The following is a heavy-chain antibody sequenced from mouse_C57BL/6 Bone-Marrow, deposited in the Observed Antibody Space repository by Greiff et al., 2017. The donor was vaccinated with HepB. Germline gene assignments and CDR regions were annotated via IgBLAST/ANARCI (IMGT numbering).Heavy chain of an antibody. CDR3: ARELGRLDY. J-gene: IGHJ2*01. V-gene: IGHV3-6*01. D-gene: IGHD4-1*01. CDR1: GYSITSGYY. CDR2: ISYDGSN. Sequence: VQLKESGPGLVKPSQSLSLTCSVTGYSITSGYYWNWIRQFPGNKLEWMGYISYDGSNNYNPSLKNRISITRDTSKNQFFLKLNSVTTEDTATYYCARELGRLDYWGQGTTLTVSS.